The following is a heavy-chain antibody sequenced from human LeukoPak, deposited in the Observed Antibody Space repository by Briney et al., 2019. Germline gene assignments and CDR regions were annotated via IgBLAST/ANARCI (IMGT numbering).Heavy chain of an antibody. D-gene: IGHD3-16*01. CDR3: LGGVAADY. CDR1: RFSFSHYW. Sequence: GRSLRLSGAASRFSFSHYWMTWVRQAPGKGVEWVANINQDASDKHYADSVKGRFTISRDNAKNSLYLQMNSLRVEDTAVYYCLGGVAADYWGRGTLVTVSS. CDR2: INQDASDK. V-gene: IGHV3-7*01. J-gene: IGHJ4*02.